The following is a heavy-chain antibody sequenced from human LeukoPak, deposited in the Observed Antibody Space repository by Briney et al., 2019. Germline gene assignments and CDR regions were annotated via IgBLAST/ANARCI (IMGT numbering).Heavy chain of an antibody. Sequence: GASVKVSCKASGGTLRNYAISWVRQAPGQGLEWMGWISAYNGNTNYAQKLQGRVTMTTDTSTSTAYMELRSLRSDDTAVYYCARDLFSLYDILTGYKTDPRGYYYYYMDVWGKGTTVTISS. CDR3: ARDLFSLYDILTGYKTDPRGYYYYYMDV. D-gene: IGHD3-9*01. V-gene: IGHV1-18*01. CDR1: GGTLRNYA. CDR2: ISAYNGNT. J-gene: IGHJ6*03.